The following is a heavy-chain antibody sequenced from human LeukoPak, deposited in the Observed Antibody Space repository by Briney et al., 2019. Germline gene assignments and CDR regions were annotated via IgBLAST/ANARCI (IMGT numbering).Heavy chain of an antibody. CDR3: ARDRNPYADYSGNDY. J-gene: IGHJ4*02. CDR2: ISRSSSTI. CDR1: GFTFSSHG. V-gene: IGHV3-48*02. Sequence: PGRSLRLSCAPSGFTFSSHGMKWVPHGPGGGVERLSYISRSSSTIYYADSVKGRFTISRDNAKNSLYLQMNSLRDEDTAVYYCARDRNPYADYSGNDYWGQGTLVTVSS. D-gene: IGHD4-17*01.